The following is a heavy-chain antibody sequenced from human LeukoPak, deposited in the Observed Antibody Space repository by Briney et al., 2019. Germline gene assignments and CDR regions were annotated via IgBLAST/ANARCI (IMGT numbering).Heavy chain of an antibody. J-gene: IGHJ4*02. Sequence: SETLSLTCNVSGASMSSNYWSWIRQPPGRGLEWIGYIYHSGNTNYSPSLESRVTMSVDESKNQFSLRVHFVSAADTAVYYCASTRRAAVAGRFDSWGQGTLVTVSS. CDR3: ASTRRAAVAGRFDS. CDR2: IYHSGNT. D-gene: IGHD6-19*01. V-gene: IGHV4-4*09. CDR1: GASMSSNY.